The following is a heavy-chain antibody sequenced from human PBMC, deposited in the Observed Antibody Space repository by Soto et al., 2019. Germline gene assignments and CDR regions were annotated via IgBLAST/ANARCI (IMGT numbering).Heavy chain of an antibody. CDR3: TTGSVEGI. CDR1: GFSFNEAW. Sequence: EVQLVESAGGLVKPGGSLRLSCVASGFSFNEAWMNWVRQAPGEGLEWVGRIKTSAGGGATDYAAPVQGRFTSSREDAKNALYLHMNSRRTEDTAIYYCTTGSVEGIWGQGTTVTVSS. J-gene: IGHJ6*02. D-gene: IGHD2-15*01. V-gene: IGHV3-15*07. CDR2: IKTSAGGGAT.